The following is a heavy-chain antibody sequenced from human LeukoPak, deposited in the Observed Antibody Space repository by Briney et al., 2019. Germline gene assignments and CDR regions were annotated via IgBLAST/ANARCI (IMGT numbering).Heavy chain of an antibody. CDR1: GGSFSGYY. D-gene: IGHD5-18*01. CDR2: INHSGST. CDR3: AREDTAMVYFDY. V-gene: IGHV4-34*01. J-gene: IGHJ4*02. Sequence: SETLSLTCAVYGGSFSGYYWSWIRQPPGKGLEWIGEINHSGSTNYNPSLKSRVTISVDTSKNQFSMKLSSVTAADTAVYYCAREDTAMVYFDYWGQGTLVTVSS.